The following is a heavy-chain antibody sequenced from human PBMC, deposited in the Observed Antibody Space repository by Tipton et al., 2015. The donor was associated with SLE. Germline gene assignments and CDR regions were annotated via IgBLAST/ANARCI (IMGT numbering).Heavy chain of an antibody. CDR3: ARQILVHYFDH. Sequence: TLSLTCTVSGYPISSGYNWGWIRQPPGKGLEWIGSIYHNGNTYYNSSLKSRVTISVDKSKNQFSLNVRSVAAADTAVYYCARQILVHYFDHWGQGSLVTVSS. CDR2: IYHNGNT. CDR1: GYPISSGYN. D-gene: IGHD4/OR15-4a*01. V-gene: IGHV4-38-2*02. J-gene: IGHJ4*02.